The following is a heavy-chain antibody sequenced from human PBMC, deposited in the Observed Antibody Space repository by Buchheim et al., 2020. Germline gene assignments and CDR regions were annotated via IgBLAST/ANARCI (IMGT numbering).Heavy chain of an antibody. J-gene: IGHJ4*02. CDR1: GFSFSSYA. CDR2: ISGSGGGT. CDR3: AQARTYYYDRNTFDY. D-gene: IGHD3-22*01. Sequence: EVQLLESGGGLVQPGGSLRLSCAASGFSFSSYAMSWVRQAPGKGLEWVSAISGSGGGTYYADSVKGRFTISRGNSKNTLDLQMNSLRAEDTAVYYCAQARTYYYDRNTFDYWGQGTL. V-gene: IGHV3-23*01.